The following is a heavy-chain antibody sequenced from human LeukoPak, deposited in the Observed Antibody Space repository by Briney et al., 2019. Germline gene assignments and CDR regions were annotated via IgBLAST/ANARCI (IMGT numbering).Heavy chain of an antibody. Sequence: SETLSLTCAVSGASVSGSNYYWGWIRQPPGKGLAWIGNIYSSGSTYYNASLQSRVTISIDTSKNQFSLRLNSVTAADTAMYYCAKSGGYGLIDYWGQGTRVTVSS. CDR1: GASVSGSNYY. D-gene: IGHD1-26*01. V-gene: IGHV4-39*01. CDR2: IYSSGST. CDR3: AKSGGYGLIDY. J-gene: IGHJ4*02.